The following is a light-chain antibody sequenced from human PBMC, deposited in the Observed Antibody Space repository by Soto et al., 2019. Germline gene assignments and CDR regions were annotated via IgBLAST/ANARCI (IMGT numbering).Light chain of an antibody. V-gene: IGLV1-40*01. J-gene: IGLJ1*01. Sequence: QSVLTQPPSVSGAPGQRVTISSTGSSSNIGAGYDVHWYQQLPGTAPKLLIYGNSNRPSGVPDRFSGSKSGTSASLAITGLQAEDEADYYCQSYDSSLSGRVFGTGTTLTVL. CDR1: SSNIGAGYD. CDR3: QSYDSSLSGRV. CDR2: GNS.